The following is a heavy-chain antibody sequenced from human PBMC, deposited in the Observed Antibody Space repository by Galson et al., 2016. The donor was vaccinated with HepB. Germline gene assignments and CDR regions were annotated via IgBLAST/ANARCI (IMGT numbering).Heavy chain of an antibody. CDR2: IFVGSGNT. J-gene: IGHJ4*02. CDR3: AGLGRSSQWELPFDS. D-gene: IGHD1-26*01. CDR1: GFTFTNSA. Sequence: SVKVSCKASGFTFTNSAVQWVRQARGQRLEWIGWIFVGSGNTNYAQKFYERVTITRDMSTSTAYMDLSSLRSEDTAVYYCAGLGRSSQWELPFDSGGPVTLVTVSS. V-gene: IGHV1-58*01.